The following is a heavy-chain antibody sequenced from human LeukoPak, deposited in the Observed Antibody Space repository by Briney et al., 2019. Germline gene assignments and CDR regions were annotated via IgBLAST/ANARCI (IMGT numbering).Heavy chain of an antibody. J-gene: IGHJ4*02. CDR1: GFSFDDSA. Sequence: GGSLRLSCAASGFSFDDSAMHWVRQAPGKGLEWVSGISWNGDSIVYADSVKGRFTISRDSAKNSLYLQMNSLRLEDTAFYYCTRRGSCGAFDYWGQGTLVTVSS. CDR3: TRRGSCGAFDY. V-gene: IGHV3-9*01. CDR2: ISWNGDSI. D-gene: IGHD2-15*01.